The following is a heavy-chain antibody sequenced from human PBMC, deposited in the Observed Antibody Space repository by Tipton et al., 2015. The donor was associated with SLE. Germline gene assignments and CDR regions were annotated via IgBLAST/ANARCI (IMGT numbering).Heavy chain of an antibody. D-gene: IGHD3-9*01. J-gene: IGHJ4*02. CDR2: IYYSGST. CDR3: ARGGILTGYYPNFDY. V-gene: IGHV4-39*07. CDR1: GGSVSSGSYY. Sequence: LRLSCTVSGGSVSSGSYYWAWIRQPPGKGPEWIGTIYYSGSTYYYPSLKSRVTISVDTSKNQFSLKLSSVTAADTAVYYCARGGILTGYYPNFDYWGQGTLVTVSS.